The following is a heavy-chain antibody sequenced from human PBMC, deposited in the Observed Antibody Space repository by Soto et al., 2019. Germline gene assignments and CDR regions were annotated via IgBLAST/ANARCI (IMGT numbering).Heavy chain of an antibody. J-gene: IGHJ4*02. V-gene: IGHV4-31*03. Sequence: NPSETLSLTCTVSGGSISSGGYYWSWIRQHPGKGLEWIGYIYYSGSTYYNPSLKSRVTISVDTSKNQFSLKLSSVTAADTAVYYCARTGVTANGYYFDYWGQGTLVTVSS. CDR3: ARTGVTANGYYFDY. D-gene: IGHD2-21*02. CDR1: GGSISSGGYY. CDR2: IYYSGST.